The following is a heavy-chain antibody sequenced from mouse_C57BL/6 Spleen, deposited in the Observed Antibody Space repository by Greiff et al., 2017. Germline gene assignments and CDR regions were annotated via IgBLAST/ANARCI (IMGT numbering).Heavy chain of an antibody. J-gene: IGHJ3*01. D-gene: IGHD1-1*01. Sequence: ESGPGLVKPSQSLSLTCSVTGYSITSGYYWNWIRQFPGNKLEWMGYISYDGSNNYNPSLKNRISITRDTSKNQFFLKLNSVTTEDTATYYCAREERDYYGSSPFAYWGQGTLVTVSA. CDR2: ISYDGSN. CDR3: AREERDYYGSSPFAY. CDR1: GYSITSGYY. V-gene: IGHV3-6*01.